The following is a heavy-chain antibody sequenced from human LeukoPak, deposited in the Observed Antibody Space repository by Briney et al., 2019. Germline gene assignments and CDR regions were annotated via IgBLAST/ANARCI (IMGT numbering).Heavy chain of an antibody. CDR3: ARVNKVRWCSSTSCSIYFDY. Sequence: GASVKVSCKASGYTFTSYGISWVRQAPGQGLEWMGWISAYNGNTNYAQKLQGRVTMTTDTSTSTAYMELRSLRSDDTAVYYCARVNKVRWCSSTSCSIYFDYWGQGTLVTVSS. CDR2: ISAYNGNT. CDR1: GYTFTSYG. J-gene: IGHJ4*02. V-gene: IGHV1-18*01. D-gene: IGHD2-2*01.